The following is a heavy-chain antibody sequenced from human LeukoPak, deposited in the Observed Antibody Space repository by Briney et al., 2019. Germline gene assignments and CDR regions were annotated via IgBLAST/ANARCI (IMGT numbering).Heavy chain of an antibody. CDR1: GFTFSSYA. CDR3: AKDEGTEGDFWSGYYLGYYYYGMDV. V-gene: IGHV3-23*01. CDR2: ITGTGGTT. D-gene: IGHD3-3*01. J-gene: IGHJ6*02. Sequence: GGSLRLSCAASGFTFSSYAMSWVRQAPGKGLEWVSAITGTGGTTYYAASVKGRFTVSRDNSKDTLYLQMSSLRDEDTAIYYCAKDEGTEGDFWSGYYLGYYYYGMDVWGQGTTVTVSS.